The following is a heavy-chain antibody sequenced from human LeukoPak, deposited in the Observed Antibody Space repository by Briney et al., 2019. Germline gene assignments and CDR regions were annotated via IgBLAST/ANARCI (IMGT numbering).Heavy chain of an antibody. CDR1: GFTVSSNY. Sequence: GGSLRLSCAASGFTVSSNYMSWVRQAPGKGLEWVANIKPDGSEKYYVDSVKGRFTMSRDNAKNSLYLQMNSLRAEDTAVYYCARSGSLYYFDYWGQGTLVTVSS. J-gene: IGHJ4*02. CDR3: ARSGSLYYFDY. D-gene: IGHD3-10*01. CDR2: IKPDGSEK. V-gene: IGHV3-7*01.